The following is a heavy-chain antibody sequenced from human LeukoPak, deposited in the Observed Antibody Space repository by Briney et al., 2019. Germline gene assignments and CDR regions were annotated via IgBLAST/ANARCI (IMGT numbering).Heavy chain of an antibody. CDR1: GFTFSSYG. D-gene: IGHD3-22*01. V-gene: IGHV3-23*01. CDR2: ISGSGGST. J-gene: IGHJ4*02. CDR3: AKCAIELTYYYDSSGLTDY. Sequence: SGGSLRLSCAASGFTFSSYGMSWVRRGPGKGLEWVSAISGSGGSTYYADSVKGRFTISRDNSKNTLYLQMNSLRAEDTAVYYCAKCAIELTYYYDSSGLTDYWGQGTLVTVSS.